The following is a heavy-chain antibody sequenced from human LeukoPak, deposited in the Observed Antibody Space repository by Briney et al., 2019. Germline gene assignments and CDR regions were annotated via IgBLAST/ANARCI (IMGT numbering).Heavy chain of an antibody. CDR2: IYYSGST. V-gene: IGHV4-61*01. CDR3: ARYRNEALFAFDI. D-gene: IGHD1-14*01. Sequence: SETLSLTCTVSGYSISSGYYWGWIRQPPGKGLEWIGYIYYSGSTNYSPSLKSRVSISVDTSKNQFSLKLSFVTAADTAVYYCARYRNEALFAFDIWGQGTMVTVSS. CDR1: GYSISSGYY. J-gene: IGHJ3*02.